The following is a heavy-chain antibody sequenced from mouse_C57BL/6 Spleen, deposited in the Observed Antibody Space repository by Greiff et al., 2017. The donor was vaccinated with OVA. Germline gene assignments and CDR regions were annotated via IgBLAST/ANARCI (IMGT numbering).Heavy chain of an antibody. V-gene: IGHV1-80*01. J-gene: IGHJ4*01. D-gene: IGHD2-5*01. Sequence: LVESGAELVKPGASVKISCKASGYAFSSYWMNWVKQRPGKGLEWIGQIYPGDGDTNYNGKFKGKATLTADKSSSTAYMQLSSLTSEDSAVYFCAREGAYYSTPYAMDYWGQGTSVTVSS. CDR2: IYPGDGDT. CDR1: GYAFSSYW. CDR3: AREGAYYSTPYAMDY.